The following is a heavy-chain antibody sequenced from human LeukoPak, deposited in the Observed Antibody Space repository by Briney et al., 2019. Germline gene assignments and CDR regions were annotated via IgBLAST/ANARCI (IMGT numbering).Heavy chain of an antibody. V-gene: IGHV3-74*01. CDR3: ASASSATYYWALHY. D-gene: IGHD3-10*01. CDR1: GFDVSRYW. Sequence: GGSLRPSCAASGFDVSRYWMNWVRQVPGKGLVWVARISSDGNSISYADSAKGRFSISRDNSKNTMYLQMNRLRAEDTAVYYCASASSATYYWALHYWGQGTLVTVSS. J-gene: IGHJ4*02. CDR2: ISSDGNSI.